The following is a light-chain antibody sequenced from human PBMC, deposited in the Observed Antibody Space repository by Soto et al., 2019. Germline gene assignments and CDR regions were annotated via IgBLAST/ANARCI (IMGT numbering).Light chain of an antibody. J-gene: IGKJ5*01. V-gene: IGKV3-20*01. CDR2: DAS. CDR3: QQYGSSPIT. CDR1: QSVSSY. Sequence: EIVLTQSPATLSLSPGERATLSCRASQSVSSYLAWYQQKPGQAPRLLIYDASNRATGIPARFSGSGSGTDFTLTISRLEPEDFAVYYCQQYGSSPITFGQGTLLEN.